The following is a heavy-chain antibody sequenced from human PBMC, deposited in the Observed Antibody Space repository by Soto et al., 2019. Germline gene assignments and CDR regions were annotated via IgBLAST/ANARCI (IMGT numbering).Heavy chain of an antibody. CDR2: ISYDGSNK. V-gene: IGHV3-30-3*01. CDR3: AREMLPKYSSSSGGFDY. CDR1: GFTFSSYA. D-gene: IGHD6-6*01. J-gene: IGHJ4*02. Sequence: PGGSLRLSCAASGFTFSSYAMHWVRQAPGKGLEWVAVISYDGSNKYYADSVKGRFTISRDNSKNTLYLQMNSLRAEDTAVYYCAREMLPKYSSSSGGFDYWGQGTQVTVSS.